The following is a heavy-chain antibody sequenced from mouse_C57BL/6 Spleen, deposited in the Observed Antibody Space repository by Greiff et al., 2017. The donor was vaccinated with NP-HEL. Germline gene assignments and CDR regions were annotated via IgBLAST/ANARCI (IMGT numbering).Heavy chain of an antibody. J-gene: IGHJ4*01. Sequence: VQLQQSGAELARPGASVKMSCKASGYTFTSYTMHWVKQRPGQGLEWIGYINPSSGYTKYNQKFKDKATLTADKSSSTAYMQLSSLTSEDSAVYYCAREESGYYDYYAMDYWGQGTSVTVSS. CDR2: INPSSGYT. CDR3: AREESGYYDYYAMDY. V-gene: IGHV1-4*01. CDR1: GYTFTSYT. D-gene: IGHD2-3*01.